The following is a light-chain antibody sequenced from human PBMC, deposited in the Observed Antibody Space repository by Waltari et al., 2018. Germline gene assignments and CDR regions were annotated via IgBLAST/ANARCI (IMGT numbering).Light chain of an antibody. CDR2: VAS. V-gene: IGKV4-1*01. J-gene: IGKJ3*01. CDR1: LSILHSSENKNQ. Sequence: DNLMTQSPDSLPVSLGATATIDCKSSLSILHSSENKNQLGWYQQKSGQSPKLLIYVASTRESGVPDRFSGSGSGTDFTLTISSLQTEDVAVYYCQQYYSTPFTFGPGTKVDIK. CDR3: QQYYSTPFT.